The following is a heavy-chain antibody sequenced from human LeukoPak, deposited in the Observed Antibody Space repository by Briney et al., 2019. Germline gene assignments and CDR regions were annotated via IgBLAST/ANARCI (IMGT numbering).Heavy chain of an antibody. V-gene: IGHV4-59*01. D-gene: IGHD2-2*01. J-gene: IGHJ6*02. Sequence: SETLSLTCTVSGGSISGYFWNWIRQPPGKGLEWIGYIYYSGSTNYNPSLKSRVTISVDTSKNQFSLKLSSVTAADTAVYYCARVDYCSSTSCPWGYYYGMDVWGQGTTVTVSS. CDR3: ARVDYCSSTSCPWGYYYGMDV. CDR1: GGSISGYF. CDR2: IYYSGST.